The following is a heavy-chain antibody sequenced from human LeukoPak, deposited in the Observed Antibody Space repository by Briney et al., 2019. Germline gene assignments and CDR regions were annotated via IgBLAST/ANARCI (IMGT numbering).Heavy chain of an antibody. CDR3: ARGGDYYDS. CDR1: GYSINTGGYT. V-gene: IGHV4-30-2*01. CDR2: IYHSGTT. Sequence: SETLSLTCAVSGYSINTGGYTWSWIRQPPGKGLEYIGYIYHSGTTNYNPCLKSRVTMSVDRSKNQFSLKLTSVTAADTAVYYCARGGDYYDSWGQGTLVTVSS. J-gene: IGHJ4*02.